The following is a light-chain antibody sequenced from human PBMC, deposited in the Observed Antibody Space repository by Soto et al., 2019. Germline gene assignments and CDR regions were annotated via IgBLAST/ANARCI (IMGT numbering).Light chain of an antibody. Sequence: EIVLTQSPGTLSLSPGERATLSCRASQSVSSSYLAWYQQKPGQAPRLLIYGASSRATGIPDRFSGSGSGTDFTLTITRLEPEDFAMYYCQQYGSSPYTFGQGTKLEMK. CDR2: GAS. CDR3: QQYGSSPYT. V-gene: IGKV3-20*01. J-gene: IGKJ2*01. CDR1: QSVSSSY.